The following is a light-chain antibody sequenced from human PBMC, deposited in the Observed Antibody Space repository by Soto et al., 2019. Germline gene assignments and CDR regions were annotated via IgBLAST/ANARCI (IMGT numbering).Light chain of an antibody. J-gene: IGKJ2*01. V-gene: IGKV3-20*01. Sequence: VLPQSPDTLSLSPGDRATLSCRASQSVRSTFLAWYQQKPGQALRLLIYGASNRAAGIPERFSGSASGTEFTLTISRLEPDDFAVYYCQQYHDSPLNTFGQGTKLQIK. CDR3: QQYHDSPLNT. CDR1: QSVRSTF. CDR2: GAS.